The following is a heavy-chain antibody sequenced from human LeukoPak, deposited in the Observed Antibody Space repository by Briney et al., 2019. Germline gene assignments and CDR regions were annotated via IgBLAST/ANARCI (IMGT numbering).Heavy chain of an antibody. V-gene: IGHV3-66*01. CDR1: GFTVSSNY. CDR3: ARGPLPAAPTFFDY. D-gene: IGHD2-2*01. J-gene: IGHJ4*02. Sequence: GGSLRLSCAASGFTVSSNYMSWVRQAPGKGLEWVSVIYSGGSTYYADSVKGRFTISRDNSKNTLYLQMNSLRAEDTAVYYCARGPLPAAPTFFDYWGQGTLVTVSS. CDR2: IYSGGST.